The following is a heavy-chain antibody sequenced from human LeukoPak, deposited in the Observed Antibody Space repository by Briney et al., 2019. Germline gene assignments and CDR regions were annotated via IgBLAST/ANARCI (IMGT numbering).Heavy chain of an antibody. D-gene: IGHD4-17*01. Sequence: SETLSLTCTVSGGSINSYWSWIRQPAGKGLEWIGRISGSGTITYNPALQSRLSISIDTSKNQFSLKLMSVTAADTAVYYCARASHDYGDYSHFDYWGQGTLVTVSS. CDR1: GGSINSY. CDR2: ISGSGTI. J-gene: IGHJ4*02. V-gene: IGHV4-4*07. CDR3: ARASHDYGDYSHFDY.